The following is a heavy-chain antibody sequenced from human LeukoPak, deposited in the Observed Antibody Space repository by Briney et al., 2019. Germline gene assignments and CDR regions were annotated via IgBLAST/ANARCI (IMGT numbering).Heavy chain of an antibody. CDR3: ASVANPYPSRYDILIGYLGYAMDV. Sequence: ASVKVSCKASGYTFTRYGVSWVRQAPGQGLEWMGWVSSYNGNTKYAQKLQGRVTMTTDTSTSTAYMELRSLTSDDTAVYYCASVANPYPSRYDILIGYLGYAMDVWGQGTTVTVSS. J-gene: IGHJ6*02. D-gene: IGHD3-9*01. CDR1: GYTFTRYG. CDR2: VSSYNGNT. V-gene: IGHV1-18*01.